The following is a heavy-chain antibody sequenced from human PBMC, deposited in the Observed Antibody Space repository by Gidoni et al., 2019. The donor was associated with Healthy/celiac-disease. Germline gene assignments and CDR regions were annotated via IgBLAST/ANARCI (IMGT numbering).Heavy chain of an antibody. V-gene: IGHV4-61*02. CDR3: ARGGAVAKPFDY. J-gene: IGHJ4*02. D-gene: IGHD6-19*01. CDR2: IYTSGST. CDR1: GGPISSGSYY. Sequence: QVQLQESGPGLLKPSQTLSLTCPAPGGPISSGSYYWSWIRQPAGKGLEWIGRIYTSGSTNYNPSLKSRVTISVDTSKNQFSLKLSSVTAADTAVYYCARGGAVAKPFDYWGQGTLVTVSS.